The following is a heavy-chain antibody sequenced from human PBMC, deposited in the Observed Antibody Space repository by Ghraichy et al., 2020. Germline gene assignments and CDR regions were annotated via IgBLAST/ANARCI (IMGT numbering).Heavy chain of an antibody. CDR3: ARDDSGSYVRAFDI. D-gene: IGHD1-26*01. Sequence: SETLSLTCTVSGGSVSSGSYYWSWIRQPPGKGLEWIGYIYYSGSTNYNPSLKSRVTISVDTSKNQFSLKLSSVTAADTAVYYCARDDSGSYVRAFDIWGQGTMLTVSS. V-gene: IGHV4-61*01. J-gene: IGHJ3*02. CDR2: IYYSGST. CDR1: GGSVSSGSYY.